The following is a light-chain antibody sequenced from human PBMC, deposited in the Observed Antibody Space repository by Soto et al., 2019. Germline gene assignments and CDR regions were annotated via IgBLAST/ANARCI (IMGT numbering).Light chain of an antibody. V-gene: IGKV3-20*01. CDR1: QDFGTNY. Sequence: EIVLTQSPGTLSLSAGERATLSCRASQDFGTNYLAWYQQKPGQAPRLLIYGASTRATGIPVRFSGSGSGTDFTLNISRLEPEDFAVYYCQQYGSSLFTVGPGTKVEI. CDR3: QQYGSSLFT. J-gene: IGKJ3*01. CDR2: GAS.